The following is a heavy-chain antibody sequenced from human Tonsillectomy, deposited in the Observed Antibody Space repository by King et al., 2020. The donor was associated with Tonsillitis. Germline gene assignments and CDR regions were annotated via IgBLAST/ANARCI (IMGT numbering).Heavy chain of an antibody. J-gene: IGHJ4*02. CDR3: AKDRATYDSSGYFDY. CDR1: GFTFSSYG. Sequence: VQLVESGGGVVQPGGSLRLSCAASGFTFSSYGMHWVRQAPGKGLEWVAFIRYDGSNKYYADSVKGRFTISRDNSKNTLYLQMNSLRAEDTAVYYCAKDRATYDSSGYFDYWGKGTLVTVSS. D-gene: IGHD3-22*01. V-gene: IGHV3-30*02. CDR2: IRYDGSNK.